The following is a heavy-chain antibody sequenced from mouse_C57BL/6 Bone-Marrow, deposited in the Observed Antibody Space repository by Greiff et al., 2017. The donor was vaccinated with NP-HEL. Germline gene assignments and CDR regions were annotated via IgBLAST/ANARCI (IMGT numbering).Heavy chain of an antibody. J-gene: IGHJ3*01. CDR3: VRGGWLRGFAY. CDR2: IRSKSNNYAT. D-gene: IGHD2-2*01. V-gene: IGHV10-1*01. CDR1: GFSFNTYA. Sequence: EVHLVESGGGLVQPKGSLKLSCAASGFSFNTYAMNWVRQAPGKGLEWVARIRSKSNNYATYYADSVKDRFTISRDDSESMLYLQMNNLKTEDTAMYYCVRGGWLRGFAYWGQGTLVTVSA.